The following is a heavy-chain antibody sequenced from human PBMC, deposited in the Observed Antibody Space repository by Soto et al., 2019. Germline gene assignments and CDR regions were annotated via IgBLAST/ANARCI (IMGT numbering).Heavy chain of an antibody. Sequence: TLSLTCTVSGDSISSGNHYWGWIRQPPGKGLEWIGYIFYSGTAYYNPSLKGRLTISLVTSKTQFSLKLSSVTAADTAVYYCARTVYGTAYFDPWGQGSLVTVSS. CDR2: IFYSGTA. J-gene: IGHJ5*02. V-gene: IGHV4-30-4*01. CDR3: ARTVYGTAYFDP. D-gene: IGHD1-1*01. CDR1: GDSISSGNHY.